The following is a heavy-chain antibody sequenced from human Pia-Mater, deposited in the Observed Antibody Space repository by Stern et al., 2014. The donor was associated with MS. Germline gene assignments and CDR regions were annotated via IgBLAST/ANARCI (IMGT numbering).Heavy chain of an antibody. CDR2: IIPIFGAA. J-gene: IGHJ5*01. CDR3: ARGAYCGGDCYWGWFDS. D-gene: IGHD2-21*02. CDR1: GGTFSDNA. Sequence: VQLVESGAEVKKPGSSVEVSCKVSGGTFSDNAFSWVRQAPGQGLEWMGGIIPIFGAADYAQNFQGRVTITADESTSTVYMEMSSLRSEDTAVYHCARGAYCGGDCYWGWFDSWGQGTLVTVSS. V-gene: IGHV1-69*01.